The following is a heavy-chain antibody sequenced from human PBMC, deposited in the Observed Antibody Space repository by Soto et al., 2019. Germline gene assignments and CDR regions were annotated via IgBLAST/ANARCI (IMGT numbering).Heavy chain of an antibody. Sequence: QVQLVQSGAEVKKPETSLKVSCKPPGGTFSTYAISWIRQAPAQGLEWMGGIIPMFGTTHYAQRFRGRVTITADVSTNSVDLRLSSLRSEDSAVYFFASGIRLCLPRINTGSSVWCEGTRVTVSS. V-gene: IGHV1-69*12. CDR2: IIPMFGTT. CDR1: GGTFSTYA. D-gene: IGHD1-1*01. CDR3: ASGIRLCLPRINTGSSV. J-gene: IGHJ4*02.